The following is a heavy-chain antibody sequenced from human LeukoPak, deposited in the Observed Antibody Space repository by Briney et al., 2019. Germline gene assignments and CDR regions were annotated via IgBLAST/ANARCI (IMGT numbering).Heavy chain of an antibody. V-gene: IGHV4-34*01. D-gene: IGHD6-13*01. CDR3: ARSWESRYFDY. J-gene: IGHJ4*03. CDR1: GGSFSGSY. CDR2: INHRGST. Sequence: PSETLSLTCAVYGGSFSGSYGSWIRPPPGEGLEWIGEINHRGSTSKNPSFRGRVTISVDTPKNLFSLKLSSVTAADTAVYYCARSWESRYFDYWGQGTMVTVSS.